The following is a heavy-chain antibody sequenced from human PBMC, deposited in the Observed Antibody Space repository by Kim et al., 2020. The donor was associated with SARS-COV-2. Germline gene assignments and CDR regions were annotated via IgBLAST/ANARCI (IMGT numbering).Heavy chain of an antibody. Sequence: GGSLRLSCAASGFTLSSYIMNWVRQAPGKGLEWVSSISSSSSYIYYADSVKGRFTISRDNAKNSLYLQMNSLRAEDTAVYYCAREPLYSYGTPGGFDYWGQRTLFTLSS. J-gene: IGHJ4*02. CDR2: ISSSSSYI. CDR1: GFTLSSYI. V-gene: IGHV3-21*01. D-gene: IGHD5-18*01. CDR3: AREPLYSYGTPGGFDY.